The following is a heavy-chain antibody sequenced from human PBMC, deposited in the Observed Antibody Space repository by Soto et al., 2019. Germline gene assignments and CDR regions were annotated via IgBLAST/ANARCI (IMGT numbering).Heavy chain of an antibody. J-gene: IGHJ4*02. D-gene: IGHD6-19*01. CDR2: IWDDGNNK. Sequence: QVQLVESGGGVVQPGRSLRISCAASGFTFSNYGMHWVRQAPGKGLEWVAVIWDDGNNKYYADSVKGRFTISRDNSKNTLYLQMNSLRVEDTAVYYCARDVLGDSSGCSDYWGQGTLVTVSS. CDR3: ARDVLGDSSGCSDY. CDR1: GFTFSNYG. V-gene: IGHV3-33*01.